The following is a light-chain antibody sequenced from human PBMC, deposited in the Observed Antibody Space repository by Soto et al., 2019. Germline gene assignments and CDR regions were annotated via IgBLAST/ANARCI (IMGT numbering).Light chain of an antibody. Sequence: QSVLTQPASVSGSPGQSITISCTGTSSDVGGYYYVSWYQHHPGKAPKLMIYQVSNRPSGVSNRSSGSKSGNTASLTISGLQAEDEADYYCSSYTSSNTFYVFGTGTKVTVL. CDR1: SSDVGGYYY. V-gene: IGLV2-14*01. CDR2: QVS. CDR3: SSYTSSNTFYV. J-gene: IGLJ1*01.